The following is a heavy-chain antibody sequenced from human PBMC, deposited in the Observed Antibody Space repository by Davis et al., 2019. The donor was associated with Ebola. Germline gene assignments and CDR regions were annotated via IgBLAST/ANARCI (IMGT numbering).Heavy chain of an antibody. CDR3: ANWVLVGPTT. J-gene: IGHJ5*02. CDR1: GLTFSSYA. V-gene: IGHV3-23*01. D-gene: IGHD1-26*01. Sequence: GGSLRLSCAASGLTFSSYAMSWVRQAPGKGLEWVSAISGSGGSTFYADSVKGRFTISRDNSKNTLYLQMNSLRAGDTAVYYCANWVLVGPTTWGQGTLVTVSS. CDR2: ISGSGGST.